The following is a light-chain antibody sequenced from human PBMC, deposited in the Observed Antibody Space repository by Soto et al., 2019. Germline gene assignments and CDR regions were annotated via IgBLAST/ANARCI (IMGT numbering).Light chain of an antibody. J-gene: IGKJ2*01. Sequence: DIQMTQSPSTVSASVGDAVTITCRASQSISTWLAWYQQKPGKAPNLLIYDASTLESGGPSGFSGSGSGTEFTLTISSLQHDDSATYYCQQYNSYPYTFGQGTKLEIK. V-gene: IGKV1-5*01. CDR3: QQYNSYPYT. CDR1: QSISTW. CDR2: DAS.